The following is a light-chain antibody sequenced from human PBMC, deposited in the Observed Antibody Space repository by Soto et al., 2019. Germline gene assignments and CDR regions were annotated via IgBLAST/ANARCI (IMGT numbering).Light chain of an antibody. Sequence: QSALTQPRSVSGSPGQSVTISCTGTSSDVGGYNYVSWYQQHPGQAPKLMMYDVSKRPSGVPDRFSGSKSGNTASLTISGLQAEDEDDYYCCSYAGSYYVFGTGTMLTVL. CDR2: DVS. CDR1: SSDVGGYNY. CDR3: CSYAGSYYV. V-gene: IGLV2-11*01. J-gene: IGLJ1*01.